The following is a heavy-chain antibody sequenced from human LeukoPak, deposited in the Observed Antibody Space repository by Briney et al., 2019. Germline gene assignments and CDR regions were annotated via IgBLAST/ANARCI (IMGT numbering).Heavy chain of an antibody. D-gene: IGHD3-22*01. J-gene: IGHJ4*02. Sequence: SETLSLTCAVYGGSFSGYYWSWIRQPSGKGLEWIGEINHSGSTNYNPSLKSRVTISVDTSKNQFSLKLSSVTAADTAVYYCARGENSSGYRKKPRLDYWGQGTLVTVSS. CDR3: ARGENSSGYRKKPRLDY. CDR2: INHSGST. V-gene: IGHV4-34*01. CDR1: GGSFSGYY.